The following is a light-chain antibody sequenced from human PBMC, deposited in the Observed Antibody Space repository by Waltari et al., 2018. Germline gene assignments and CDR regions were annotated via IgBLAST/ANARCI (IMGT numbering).Light chain of an antibody. CDR3: GGWDDTLTGPYV. CDR1: SSNLGSTT. V-gene: IGLV1-44*01. CDR2: NNN. J-gene: IGLJ1*01. Sequence: QPALTQPPSVSGTPRPTVTISSSGSSSNLGSTTVILNQVLPVSAPRLVIHNNNQRPSDVPARFSGSKSGTSASLAISGLQSEDEADYYCGGWDDTLTGPYVFGSGTKVIVL.